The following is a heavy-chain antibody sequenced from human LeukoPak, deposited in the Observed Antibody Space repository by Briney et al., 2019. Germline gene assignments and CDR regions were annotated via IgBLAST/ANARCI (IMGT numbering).Heavy chain of an antibody. V-gene: IGHV3-66*01. D-gene: IGHD2-2*01. CDR2: IYSGGSGGSK. CDR3: AREGGGGYCSTTSCAMDV. CDR1: GFTVGSNF. J-gene: IGHJ6*02. Sequence: GGSLRLSCAASGFTVGSNFMYWVRQAPGKGLEWVSDIYSGGSGGSKHYADSVKGRFTISRDTSKNTLYLQMNSLRVEYTAVYYCAREGGGGYCSTTSCAMDVWGQGATVIVSS.